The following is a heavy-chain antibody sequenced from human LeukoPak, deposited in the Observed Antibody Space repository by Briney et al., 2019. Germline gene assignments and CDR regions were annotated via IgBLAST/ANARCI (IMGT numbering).Heavy chain of an antibody. CDR1: GFTLRSYS. D-gene: IGHD3-9*01. V-gene: IGHV3-48*01. CDR3: AIFRFLGRGGVDY. Sequence: PGGALRPSRAAPGFTLRSYSMDWVRQAPGEGVGWVSYISSSSSTIYYADSVKGRFTISRDNAKNSLYLQMNSLRAEDTAVYYCAIFRFLGRGGVDYWGQGTLVTVSS. J-gene: IGHJ4*02. CDR2: ISSSSSTI.